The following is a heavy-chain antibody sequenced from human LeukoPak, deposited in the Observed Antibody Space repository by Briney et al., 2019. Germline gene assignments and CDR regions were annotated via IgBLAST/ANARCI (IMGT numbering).Heavy chain of an antibody. V-gene: IGHV3-23*01. CDR3: AKEASWILEWIPALAAIPTQYYGMDV. CDR1: GFTFSSYW. D-gene: IGHD3-3*01. Sequence: PGGSLRLSCAASGFTFSSYWMHWVRQAPGKGLEWVSAISGSGGSTYYADSVKGRFTISRDNSKNTLYLQMNSLRAGDTAVYYCAKEASWILEWIPALAAIPTQYYGMDVWGQGTTVTVSS. CDR2: ISGSGGST. J-gene: IGHJ6*02.